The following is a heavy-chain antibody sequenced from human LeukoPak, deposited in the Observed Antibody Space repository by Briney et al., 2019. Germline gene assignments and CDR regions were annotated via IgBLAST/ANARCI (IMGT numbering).Heavy chain of an antibody. D-gene: IGHD3-22*01. V-gene: IGHV4-59*08. J-gene: IGHJ3*02. CDR1: AYSISSGYY. Sequence: SETLSLTCAVSAYSISSGYYWSWIRQPPGKGLEWIGYIYYSGSTNYNPSLKSRVTISVDTSKNQFSLKLSSVTAADTAVYYCARQYYYDSSGYYYVGAFDIWGQGTMVTVSS. CDR3: ARQYYYDSSGYYYVGAFDI. CDR2: IYYSGST.